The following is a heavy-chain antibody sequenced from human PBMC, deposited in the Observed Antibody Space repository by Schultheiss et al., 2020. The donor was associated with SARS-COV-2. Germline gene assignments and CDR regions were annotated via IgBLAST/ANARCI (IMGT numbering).Heavy chain of an antibody. V-gene: IGHV3-73*01. CDR2: IRSKARNYAT. D-gene: IGHD4-17*01. Sequence: GGSLRLSCVTSGFSFSGSGIYWVRQASGKGLEWVGRIRSKARNYATTYAASVKGRFIISRDESRNTSYLQMNSLKIEDTAVYYCTTETTVTTGGIVAFDIWGQGTMVTVSS. CDR1: GFSFSGSG. CDR3: TTETTVTTGGIVAFDI. J-gene: IGHJ3*02.